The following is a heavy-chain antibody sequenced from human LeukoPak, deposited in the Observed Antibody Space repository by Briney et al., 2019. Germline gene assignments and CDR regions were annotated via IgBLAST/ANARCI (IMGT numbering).Heavy chain of an antibody. V-gene: IGHV3-53*01. Sequence: GGSLRLSCPVSGLTVSSNYMSWVRQAPGKGLEWVSLIYSDGTTYYADSVTGRFSISRDNSKNTVYLQMNSLRAEDTAMYYCARAGYYSGSGDSGEIDFRGQGTLVTVSS. D-gene: IGHD3-10*01. J-gene: IGHJ4*02. CDR2: IYSDGTT. CDR3: ARAGYYSGSGDSGEIDF. CDR1: GLTVSSNY.